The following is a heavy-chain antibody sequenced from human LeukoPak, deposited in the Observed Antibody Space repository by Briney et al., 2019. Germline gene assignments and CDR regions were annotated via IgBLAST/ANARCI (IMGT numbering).Heavy chain of an antibody. CDR1: GFTFSSYA. J-gene: IGHJ4*02. CDR3: ARNSGTIFGVVIFPPDY. Sequence: PGGSLRLSCAASGFTFSSYAMHWVRQAPGKGLEWVAVISYDGSNKYYADSVKGRFTIPRDNSKNTLYLQMNSLRAEDTAVYYCARNSGTIFGVVIFPPDYWGQGTLVTVSS. V-gene: IGHV3-30-3*01. D-gene: IGHD3-3*01. CDR2: ISYDGSNK.